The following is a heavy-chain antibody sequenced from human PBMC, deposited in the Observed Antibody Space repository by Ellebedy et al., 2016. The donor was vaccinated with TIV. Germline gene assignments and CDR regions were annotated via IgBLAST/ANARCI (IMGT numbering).Heavy chain of an antibody. J-gene: IGHJ4*02. CDR1: GYTFNSYG. CDR2: VSTYNGDT. V-gene: IGHV1-18*01. CDR3: ARDLTQGDPPHFGY. Sequence: ASVKVSCXTSGYTFNSYGINWVRQAPGQGLEWMGWVSTYNGDTRFAQNLQGRVTMNIDASTTTANLELRSLTPDDTAIYFCARDLTQGDPPHFGYWGQGTLVIVSS. D-gene: IGHD2-21*02.